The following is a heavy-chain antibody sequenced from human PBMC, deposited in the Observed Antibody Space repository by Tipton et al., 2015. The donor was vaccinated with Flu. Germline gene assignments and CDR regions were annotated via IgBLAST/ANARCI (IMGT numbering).Heavy chain of an antibody. CDR3: ARDSADTAMVRYYYCMDV. CDR2: IYTSGST. D-gene: IGHD5-18*01. CDR1: GGSISSYY. V-gene: IGHV4-4*07. Sequence: TLSLTCTVSGGSISSYYWSWIRQPAGKGLEWIGRIYTSGSTNYNPSLKSRVTMSVDTSKNQFSLKLSSVTAADTAVYYCARDSADTAMVRYYYCMDVWGKGTTVTVSS. J-gene: IGHJ6*03.